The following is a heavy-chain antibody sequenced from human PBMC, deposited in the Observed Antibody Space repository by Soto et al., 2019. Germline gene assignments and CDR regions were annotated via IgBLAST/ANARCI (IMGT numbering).Heavy chain of an antibody. J-gene: IGHJ6*02. CDR3: SRLEKWYYNYYGLDV. D-gene: IGHD1-26*01. CDR1: GYSFTTYW. Sequence: GESLKISCQGSGYSFTTYWISWVRQMPGKGLEWMGKIDPGDSSTNYSPSFRGHITISVDRSINTAHLQFSSLKAADTAVYYCSRLEKWYYNYYGLDVWGQGTMVTVSS. V-gene: IGHV5-10-1*01. CDR2: IDPGDSST.